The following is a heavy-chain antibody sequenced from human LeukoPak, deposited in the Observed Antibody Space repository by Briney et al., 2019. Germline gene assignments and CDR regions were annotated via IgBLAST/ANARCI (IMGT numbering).Heavy chain of an antibody. J-gene: IGHJ4*02. V-gene: IGHV3-66*01. D-gene: IGHD3-16*01. CDR3: ARGLVPTYFYFGS. CDR1: GFTVSSNY. Sequence: GGSLRLSCAASGFTVSSNYMTWVRQAPGKGLEWVSVILGGGGTYYADSVKGRLTISRDNSKNTLYLQMNSLRAEDTAVYYCARGLVPTYFYFGSWGQGTLVTVSS. CDR2: ILGGGGT.